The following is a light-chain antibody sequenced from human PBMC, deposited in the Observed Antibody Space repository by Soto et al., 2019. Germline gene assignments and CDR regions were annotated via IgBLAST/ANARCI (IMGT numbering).Light chain of an antibody. CDR1: QSISSY. CDR2: AAS. CDR3: QQSYSTLWT. J-gene: IGKJ1*01. Sequence: DLQMTQSPSSLSASVGDRVTITCRASQSISSYLNWYQQKPGKAPKVLIYAASSLQSGVPSRFSGSGSGTDFTLTISSLQPEDFATYYCQQSYSTLWTFGQGTKVEIK. V-gene: IGKV1-39*01.